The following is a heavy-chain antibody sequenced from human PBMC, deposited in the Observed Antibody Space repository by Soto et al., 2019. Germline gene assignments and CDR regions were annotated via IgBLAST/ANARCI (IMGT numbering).Heavy chain of an antibody. CDR1: GVSISTYY. J-gene: IGHJ4*02. Sequence: PSETLSLTCTVSGVSISTYYWIWIRQPPGKGLEWIGYIYYSGSTNYNPSLKSRVTISVDTSKNQFSLKLSSVTAADTAVYYCAREWAGGHYDSSGYYYENLYYFDYWGQGTLVTVSS. CDR3: AREWAGGHYDSSGYYYENLYYFDY. D-gene: IGHD3-22*01. CDR2: IYYSGST. V-gene: IGHV4-59*01.